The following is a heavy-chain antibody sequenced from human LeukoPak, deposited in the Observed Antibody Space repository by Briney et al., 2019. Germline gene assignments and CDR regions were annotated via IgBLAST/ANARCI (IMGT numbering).Heavy chain of an antibody. V-gene: IGHV1-2*02. CDR2: INPNSGGT. CDR1: GYTFTGYY. Sequence: ASVKVSCKASGYTFTGYYMHWVRQAPGQGLEWMGWINPNSGGTNYAQKFQGRVTMTRDTSISTAYMELSRLRSDDTAVYYCARDVGSSSVLYYYYYYMDVWGKGTTVTVSS. CDR3: ARDVGSSSVLYYYYYYMDV. D-gene: IGHD6-6*01. J-gene: IGHJ6*03.